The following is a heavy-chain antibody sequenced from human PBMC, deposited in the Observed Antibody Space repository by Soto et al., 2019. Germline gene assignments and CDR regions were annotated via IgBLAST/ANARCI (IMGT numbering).Heavy chain of an antibody. CDR1: GFTFSSYS. CDR3: ARDASTGWELTFDY. CDR2: ISSSSSTI. J-gene: IGHJ4*02. Sequence: GGSLRLSCAASGFTFSSYSMNWVRQAPGKGLEWVSYISSSSSTIYYADSVKGRFTISRDNAKNSLYLQMNSLRDEDTAVYYCARDASTGWELTFDYWGQGTLVTVSS. D-gene: IGHD1-26*01. V-gene: IGHV3-48*02.